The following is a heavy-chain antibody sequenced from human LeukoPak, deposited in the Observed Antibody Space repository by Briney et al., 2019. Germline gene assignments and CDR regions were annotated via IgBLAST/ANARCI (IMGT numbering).Heavy chain of an antibody. D-gene: IGHD6-6*01. CDR1: GYTFTRYD. Sequence: ASVKVSCKASGYTFTRYDINWVRQATGQGLEWMGWMDPKSGDTGYEQKFRGRFTMTRDTSISTAYMELSSLRTDDTAVDYCASGGGAVRRGGDGFDIWGQGTMVTVSS. CDR3: ASGGGAVRRGGDGFDI. CDR2: MDPKSGDT. J-gene: IGHJ3*02. V-gene: IGHV1-8*01.